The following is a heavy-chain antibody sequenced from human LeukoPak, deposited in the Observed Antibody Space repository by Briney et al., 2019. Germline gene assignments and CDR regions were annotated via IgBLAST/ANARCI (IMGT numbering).Heavy chain of an antibody. D-gene: IGHD6-19*01. V-gene: IGHV3-30-3*01. Sequence: GRSLRLSCAASGFTFSSYAMHWVRQAPGKGLEWVAVIPYDGSNKYYADSVKGRFTISRDNSKNTLYLQMNSLRAEDTAVYYCASSGQWLVPEYYFDYWGQGTLVTVSS. CDR2: IPYDGSNK. J-gene: IGHJ4*02. CDR1: GFTFSSYA. CDR3: ASSGQWLVPEYYFDY.